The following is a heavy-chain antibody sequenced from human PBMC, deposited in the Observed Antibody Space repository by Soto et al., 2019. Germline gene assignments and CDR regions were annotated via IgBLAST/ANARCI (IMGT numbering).Heavy chain of an antibody. CDR1: GDSVTFGHHY. CDR3: ARARPDSAGSSLGRRLDV. CDR2: IFFTGAT. V-gene: IGHV4-61*01. J-gene: IGHJ6*02. D-gene: IGHD3-10*01. Sequence: SETLSLTGIVSGDSVTFGHHYWSWIRQPPGKGLEWIGHIFFTGATNYSPSLKSRVTMSVDSSKSQFSLNLTSVTAADSAIYYCARARPDSAGSSLGRRLDVWGQGTTVTVSS.